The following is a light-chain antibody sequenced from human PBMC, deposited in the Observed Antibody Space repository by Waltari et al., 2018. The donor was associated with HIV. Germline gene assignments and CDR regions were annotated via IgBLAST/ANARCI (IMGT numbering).Light chain of an antibody. CDR2: EVT. CDR1: SSDVGGYNY. V-gene: IGLV2-14*01. J-gene: IGLJ3*02. Sequence: QSALTQPASVSGSPGQSLTISCTGASSDVGGYNYVSWYQHHPGKAPKLIIYEVTNRPSGVSNRFSGSKSDNTASLTISGLQPEDEADYYCSSYSSTNTLGVFGGGTILTVL. CDR3: SSYSSTNTLGV.